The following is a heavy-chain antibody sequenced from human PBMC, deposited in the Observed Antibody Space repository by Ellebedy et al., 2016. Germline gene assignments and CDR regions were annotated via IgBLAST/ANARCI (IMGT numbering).Heavy chain of an antibody. Sequence: GESLKISXAASGFTFSSYGMHWVRQAPGKGLEWVAVISYDGSNKYYADSVKGRFTISRDNSKNTLYLQMNSLRAEDTAVYYCAKELWFGEHNWFDPWGQGTLVTVSS. CDR2: ISYDGSNK. CDR1: GFTFSSYG. CDR3: AKELWFGEHNWFDP. J-gene: IGHJ5*02. D-gene: IGHD3-10*01. V-gene: IGHV3-30*18.